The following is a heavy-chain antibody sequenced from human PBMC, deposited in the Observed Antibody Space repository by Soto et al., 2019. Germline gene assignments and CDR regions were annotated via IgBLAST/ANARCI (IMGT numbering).Heavy chain of an antibody. V-gene: IGHV2-5*02. CDR2: IYWDDDK. Sequence: QITLKESGPTLVKPTQTLTLTCTFSGFSLSTSGVGVGWIRQPPGKALEWLALIYWDDDKRYSPSLKSRLTITKDTSKNLVVVTMTNMDPVDTATYYRAHRREVNWFDPWGQGTLVTVSS. D-gene: IGHD1-26*01. CDR3: AHRREVNWFDP. J-gene: IGHJ5*02. CDR1: GFSLSTSGVG.